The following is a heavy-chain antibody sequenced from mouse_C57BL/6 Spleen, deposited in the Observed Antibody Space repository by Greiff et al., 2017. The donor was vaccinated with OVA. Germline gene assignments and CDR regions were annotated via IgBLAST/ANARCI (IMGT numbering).Heavy chain of an antibody. Sequence: QVQLQQPGAELVMPGASVKLSCKASGYTFTSYWMHWVKQRPGQGLEWIGEIDPSDSYTNYNQKFKGKSTLTVDKSSSTAYMQLSSLTSEDSAVYYCARGISSGYDYAMDYWGQGTSVTVSS. V-gene: IGHV1-69*01. CDR1: GYTFTSYW. CDR2: IDPSDSYT. CDR3: ARGISSGYDYAMDY. J-gene: IGHJ4*01. D-gene: IGHD3-2*02.